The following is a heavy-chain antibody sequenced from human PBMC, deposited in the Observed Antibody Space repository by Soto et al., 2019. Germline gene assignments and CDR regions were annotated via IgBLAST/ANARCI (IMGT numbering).Heavy chain of an antibody. CDR2: IYYSGST. J-gene: IGHJ4*02. CDR1: GGSISSSSYY. V-gene: IGHV4-39*07. D-gene: IGHD6-19*01. CDR3: ARDNPGVAVDY. Sequence: SETLSLTCTVSGGSISSSSYYWGWIRQPPGKGLEWIGSIYYSGSTNYNPSLKSRVTISVDTSKNQFSLKLSSVTAADTAVFYCARDNPGVAVDYWGQGTLVTVSS.